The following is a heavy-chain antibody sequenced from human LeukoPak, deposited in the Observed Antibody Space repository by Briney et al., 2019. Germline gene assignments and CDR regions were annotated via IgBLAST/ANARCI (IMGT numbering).Heavy chain of an antibody. CDR2: ISYDGSNK. CDR3: AKDRASSGATYYFDY. J-gene: IGHJ4*02. V-gene: IGHV3-30*18. D-gene: IGHD3-22*01. CDR1: GFTFSSYG. Sequence: HPGRSLRLSCAASGFTFSSYGMHWVRQAPGKGLEWVAVISYDGSNKYYADSVKGRFTISRDNSKNTLYLQMSSLRAEDTAEYYCAKDRASSGATYYFDYWGQGTLVTVSS.